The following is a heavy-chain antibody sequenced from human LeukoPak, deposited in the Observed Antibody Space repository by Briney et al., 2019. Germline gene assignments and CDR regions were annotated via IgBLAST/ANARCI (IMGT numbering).Heavy chain of an antibody. V-gene: IGHV3-9*01. CDR3: AELGITMIGGV. J-gene: IGHJ6*04. D-gene: IGHD3-10*02. CDR1: GFRFDDYA. Sequence: GGSLRLSCAASGFRFDDYAMHWVRQAPGKGLEWVSGISYNSGNTGYADSVKGRFTISRDNAKNSLYLQMNSLRAEDTAVYYCAELGITMIGGVWGKGTTVTISS. CDR2: ISYNSGNT.